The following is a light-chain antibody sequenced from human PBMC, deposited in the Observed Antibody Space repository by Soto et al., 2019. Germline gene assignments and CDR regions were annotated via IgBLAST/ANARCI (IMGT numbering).Light chain of an antibody. CDR2: AAS. CDR3: QQSYSTPLT. Sequence: DIQLTQSPSSLSASVGDRVTITCRASQSISSYLNWYPQKPGKAPKILIYAASSLQSGVPSKFSGRGAGTDFTRTISSLQPEDFETDYCQQSYSTPLTFGGGTQVDIK. CDR1: QSISSY. J-gene: IGKJ4*01. V-gene: IGKV1-39*01.